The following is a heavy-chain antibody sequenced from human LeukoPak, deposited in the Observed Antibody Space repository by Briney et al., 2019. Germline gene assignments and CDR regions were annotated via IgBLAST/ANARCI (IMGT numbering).Heavy chain of an antibody. D-gene: IGHD2-21*02. J-gene: IGHJ4*02. V-gene: IGHV1-2*06. CDR1: GGTFSSYA. CDR2: INPNSGGT. CDR3: AINSAAYCGGDCYSPYYFDY. Sequence: ASVKVSCKASGGTFSSYAISWVRQAPGQGLEWMGRINPNSGGTNYAQKFQGRVTMTRDTSISTAYLELSRLRSDDTAVYYCAINSAAYCGGDCYSPYYFDYWGQGTLVTVSS.